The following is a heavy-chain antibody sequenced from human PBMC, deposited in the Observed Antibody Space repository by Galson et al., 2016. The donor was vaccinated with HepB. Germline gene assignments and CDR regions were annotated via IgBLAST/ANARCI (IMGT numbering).Heavy chain of an antibody. CDR2: ISYDGVTK. CDR3: ARDLDQGWRNSRYRWALEL. J-gene: IGHJ3*01. D-gene: IGHD3-16*02. V-gene: IGHV3-30*04. CDR1: GFKFDNHA. Sequence: SLRLSCAASGFKFDNHAMNWVRQAPGTGLEWVAVISYDGVTKNYADSVRGRFTISRDNAKNMMYLEMSTLRVEDTAVYYCARDLDQGWRNSRYRWALELWGQGTVGTVSS.